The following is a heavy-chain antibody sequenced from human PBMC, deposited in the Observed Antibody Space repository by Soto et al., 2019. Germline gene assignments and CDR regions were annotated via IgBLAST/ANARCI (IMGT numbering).Heavy chain of an antibody. D-gene: IGHD3-22*01. J-gene: IGHJ6*02. CDR3: ARDDRNYYDSSGYYPTYYYYGMDV. V-gene: IGHV1-18*01. CDR1: GYTFTSYG. CDR2: ISAYNGNT. Sequence: QVQLVQSGAEVKKPGASVKVSCKASGYTFTSYGISWVRQAPGQGLEWMGWISAYNGNTNYAQKRHGRVTMTTATSPSTADMELRSLRSDDTAVYYCARDDRNYYDSSGYYPTYYYYGMDVWGQGTTVTVSS.